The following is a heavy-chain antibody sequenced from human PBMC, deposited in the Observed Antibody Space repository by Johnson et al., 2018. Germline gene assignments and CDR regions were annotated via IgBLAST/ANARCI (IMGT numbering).Heavy chain of an antibody. J-gene: IGHJ5*02. CDR2: INNNGGSS. D-gene: IGHD1-26*01. Sequence: TYAMSWVRQAPGKGLEWVSSINNNGGSSYSADSVKGRFTISRDNSKSTLFLHMNSLRAEDTAVYYCAKGAFRNWFDPWGQGTLVTVSS. V-gene: IGHV3-23*01. CDR1: TYA. CDR3: AKGAFRNWFDP.